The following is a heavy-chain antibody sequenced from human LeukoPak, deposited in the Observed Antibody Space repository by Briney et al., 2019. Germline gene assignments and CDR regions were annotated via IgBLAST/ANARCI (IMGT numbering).Heavy chain of an antibody. CDR1: GGSVSTYY. CDR2: VSHSGNT. J-gene: IGHJ4*02. CDR3: ARAGSGYSFDY. D-gene: IGHD5-12*01. V-gene: IGHV4-59*02. Sequence: SETLSLTCTVSGGSVSTYYWSWIRQPPGKELEWIGYVSHSGNTNCNPSLKSRVTMSLDTSKNHFSLTLSSVNTADTAVYYCARAGSGYSFDYWGQGSLVTVSS.